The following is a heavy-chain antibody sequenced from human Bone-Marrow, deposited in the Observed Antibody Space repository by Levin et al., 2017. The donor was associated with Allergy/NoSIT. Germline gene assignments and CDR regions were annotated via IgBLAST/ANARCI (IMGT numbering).Heavy chain of an antibody. CDR2: ISYDGSNK. J-gene: IGHJ6*02. CDR1: GFTFSSYA. CDR3: ARGSGCSSTSCPPDYYYYGMDV. D-gene: IGHD2-2*01. Sequence: GGSLRLSCAASGFTFSSYAMHWVRQAPGKGLEWVAVISYDGSNKYYADSVKGRFTISRDNSKNTLYLQMNSLRAEDTAVYYCARGSGCSSTSCPPDYYYYGMDVWGQGTTVTVSS. V-gene: IGHV3-30-3*01.